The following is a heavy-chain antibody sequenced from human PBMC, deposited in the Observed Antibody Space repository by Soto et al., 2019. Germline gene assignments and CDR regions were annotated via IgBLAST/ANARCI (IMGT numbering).Heavy chain of an antibody. CDR3: AKGRRVLLGVADAFDF. J-gene: IGHJ4*02. V-gene: IGHV3-9*01. CDR1: GFTFDDYA. CDR2: ISWNSYNI. Sequence: DVQLVESGGGLVQPGRSLRLSCAASGFTFDDYAMHWVRQAPGKGLEWVSGISWNSYNIDYADSVKGRFTISRDSDKNSLYLQMNRLRAEDTALYCCAKGRRVLLGVADAFDFWGQGTLVTVSS. D-gene: IGHD6-19*01.